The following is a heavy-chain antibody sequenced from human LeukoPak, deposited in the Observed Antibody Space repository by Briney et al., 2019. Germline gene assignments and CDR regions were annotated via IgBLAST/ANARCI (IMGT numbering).Heavy chain of an antibody. J-gene: IGHJ1*01. D-gene: IGHD1-26*01. V-gene: IGHV1-2*02. CDR2: INPNSGGT. CDR1: GYTFTCYY. CDR3: AREWELLRKYLYH. Sequence: ASVKVSCKASGYTFTCYYLYWVRQAPGQGLDWMGWINPNSGGTTYAQNFKGRVTMTWDTSISTAYMELSRLRSDDTAVYYCAREWELLRKYLYHWGQGTLVTVSS.